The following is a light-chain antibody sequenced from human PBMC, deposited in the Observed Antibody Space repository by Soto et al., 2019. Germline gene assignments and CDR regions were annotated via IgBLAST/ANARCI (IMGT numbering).Light chain of an antibody. CDR2: DVN. CDR3: CSYTSSSTRI. Sequence: HSALTQPASVSGSPGQSITISCTGTSSDVGHYNYVSWYQRYPGKAPKLMIYDVNTRPSGVSNRFSGSKSGNTASLTISGLQAEDEADYYCCSYTSSSTRIFGGGTKLTVL. J-gene: IGLJ2*01. V-gene: IGLV2-14*01. CDR1: SSDVGHYNY.